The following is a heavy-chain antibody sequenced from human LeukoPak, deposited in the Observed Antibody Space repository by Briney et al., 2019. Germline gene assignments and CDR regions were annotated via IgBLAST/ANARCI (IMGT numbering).Heavy chain of an antibody. CDR3: ARAPHSSSWYGGLGPFDY. J-gene: IGHJ4*02. CDR1: GFTFSDYY. Sequence: GGSLRLSCAASGFTFSDYYMSWIRQAPGKGLEWVSYISSSGSTIYYADSVKGRFTISRDNAKNSLYLQMNSLRAEDTAVYYCARAPHSSSWYGGLGPFDYWGQGTLVTVSS. CDR2: ISSSGSTI. D-gene: IGHD6-13*01. V-gene: IGHV3-11*01.